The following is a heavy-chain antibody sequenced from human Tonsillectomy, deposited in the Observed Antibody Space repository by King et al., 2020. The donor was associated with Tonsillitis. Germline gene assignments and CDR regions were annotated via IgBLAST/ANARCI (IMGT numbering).Heavy chain of an antibody. CDR3: ARGSRLGIYYFDY. V-gene: IGHV4-39*01. D-gene: IGHD3-22*01. CDR2: IYYSGST. J-gene: IGHJ4*02. Sequence: QLQESGPGLVKPSETLSLTCTVSGGSINSSSYYWGWIRQPPGKGLEWIGSIYYSGSTYYNPSLKSRVTMSVDTSNNQFSLKLSSVTAADTAVYYCARGSRLGIYYFDYWGQGTLVTVSS. CDR1: GGSINSSSYY.